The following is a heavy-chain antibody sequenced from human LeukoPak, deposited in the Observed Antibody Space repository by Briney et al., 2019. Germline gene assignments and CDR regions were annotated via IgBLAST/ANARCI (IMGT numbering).Heavy chain of an antibody. J-gene: IGHJ3*02. CDR1: GGSFSGYY. D-gene: IGHD2-15*01. CDR3: ARDCSGGSCYGAFDI. CDR2: INHSGST. V-gene: IGHV4-34*01. Sequence: SETLSLTCAVYGGSFSGYYWSWIRQPPGKGLEWIGEINHSGSTNYNPSLKSRVTISVDTSENRFSLKLSSVTATDTAVYYCARDCSGGSCYGAFDIWGQGTMVTVSS.